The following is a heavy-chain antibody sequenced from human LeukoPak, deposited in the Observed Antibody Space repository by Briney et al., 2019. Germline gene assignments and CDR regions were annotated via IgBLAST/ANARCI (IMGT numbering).Heavy chain of an antibody. D-gene: IGHD3-10*01. CDR3: ATAYYYGSGSYSPLDY. Sequence: ASVKVSCKASGYTFTSYAMHWVRQAPGQRLEWMGWINAGNGNTKYSQKFRGRVTITRDTSASTAYMELSSLRSEDTAVYYCATAYYYGSGSYSPLDYWGQGTLVTVSS. CDR1: GYTFTSYA. J-gene: IGHJ4*02. CDR2: INAGNGNT. V-gene: IGHV1-3*01.